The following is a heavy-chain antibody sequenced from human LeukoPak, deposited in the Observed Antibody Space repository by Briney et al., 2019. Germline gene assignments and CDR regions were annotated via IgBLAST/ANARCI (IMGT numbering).Heavy chain of an antibody. D-gene: IGHD3-10*01. CDR2: ISSSSSTI. CDR1: GFTFSSYS. Sequence: PGGSLRLSCAASGFTFSSYSMNWVRQAPGEGLEWVSYISSSSSTIYYADSVKGRFTISRDNAKNSLYLHMNSLRAEDTAVYYCARELLNNDAFDIWGQGTMVTVSS. V-gene: IGHV3-48*01. CDR3: ARELLNNDAFDI. J-gene: IGHJ3*02.